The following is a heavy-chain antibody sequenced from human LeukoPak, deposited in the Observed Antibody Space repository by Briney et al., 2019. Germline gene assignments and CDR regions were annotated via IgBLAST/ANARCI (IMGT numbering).Heavy chain of an antibody. D-gene: IGHD3-16*01. J-gene: IGHJ5*02. Sequence: ASVKVSCKASGYTLTSYGISWVRQAPGQGLEWMGWISPYNGNTDYAQKLQGRVTITRNTSISTAYMELSSLRSEDTAVYYCARGWGGFDPWGQGTLVTVSS. CDR1: GYTLTSYG. CDR2: ISPYNGNT. V-gene: IGHV1-8*03. CDR3: ARGWGGFDP.